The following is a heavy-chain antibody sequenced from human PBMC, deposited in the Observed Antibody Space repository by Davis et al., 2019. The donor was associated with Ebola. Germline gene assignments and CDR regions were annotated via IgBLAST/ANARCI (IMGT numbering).Heavy chain of an antibody. CDR3: AKVVVAAAVYYYYGMDV. D-gene: IGHD2-2*01. J-gene: IGHJ6*04. CDR1: GFTFSNYV. Sequence: GESLKISCAASGFTFSNYVMHWVRQAPGKGLEWVAVISHDGSNKDYAESVKGRFTISRDNSKNTLYLQMNSLRAEDTAVYYCAKVVVAAAVYYYYGMDVWGKGTTVTVSS. V-gene: IGHV3-30*04. CDR2: ISHDGSNK.